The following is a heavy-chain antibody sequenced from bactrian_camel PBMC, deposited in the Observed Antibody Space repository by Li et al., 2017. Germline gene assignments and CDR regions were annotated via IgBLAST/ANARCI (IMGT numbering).Heavy chain of an antibody. Sequence: HVQLVESGGGSVQAGGSLMLSCAASGYTYNSYCWAWFRQAPGKEREGVARIYSGGQVYADSVKGRFTISQDDAKNTVYLQMDSLNPEDTAMYYCASQPRGYDCYFRRNPADYDLWGQGTQVTVS. CDR3: ASQPRGYDCYFRRNPADYDL. CDR2: IYSGGQ. CDR1: GYTYNSYC. D-gene: IGHD3*01. V-gene: IGHV3S6*01. J-gene: IGHJ6*01.